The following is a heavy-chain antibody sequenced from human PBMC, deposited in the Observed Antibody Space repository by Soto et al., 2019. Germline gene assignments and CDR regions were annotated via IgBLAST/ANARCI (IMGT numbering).Heavy chain of an antibody. CDR3: ATSFRYFDN. CDR1: GFTPTTTP. D-gene: IGHD3-9*01. J-gene: IGHJ4*02. V-gene: IGHV3-23*01. Sequence: GGSLRLSCAGSGFTPTTTPLSWVRQPPGKGLEWVTTISGTASRTYYVDSVKGRFFISRDNSKNTVTLQINNLTLDDTAVYYFATSFRYFDNWGQGTRVTVSS. CDR2: ISGTASRT.